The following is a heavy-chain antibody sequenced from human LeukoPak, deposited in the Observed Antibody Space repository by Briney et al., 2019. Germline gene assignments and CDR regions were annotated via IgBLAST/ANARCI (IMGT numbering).Heavy chain of an antibody. D-gene: IGHD3-22*01. J-gene: IGHJ4*02. CDR2: MNPNSGNT. CDR1: GYTFTSYD. V-gene: IGHV1-8*01. CDR3: ASGYDSSGYGYY. Sequence: ASVKVSCNASGYTFTSYDINWVRQATGQGLEWMGWMNPNSGNTGYAQKFQGRVTMTRNTSISTAYMELSSLRSEDTAVYYCASGYDSSGYGYYWGQGTLVTVSS.